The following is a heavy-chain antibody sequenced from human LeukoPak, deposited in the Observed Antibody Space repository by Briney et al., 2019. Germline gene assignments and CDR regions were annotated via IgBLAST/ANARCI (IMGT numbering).Heavy chain of an antibody. CDR1: GGSISSYY. Sequence: PSETLSLTCTVSGGSISSYYWSWIRQPPGKGLEWIGYIYYSGSTNYNPSLKSRVTISVDTSKNQFSLKLSSVTAADTAVYYCARVSVDIAATTHYNWFDPWGQGTLVTVSS. V-gene: IGHV4-59*08. D-gene: IGHD5-12*01. CDR2: IYYSGST. CDR3: ARVSVDIAATTHYNWFDP. J-gene: IGHJ5*02.